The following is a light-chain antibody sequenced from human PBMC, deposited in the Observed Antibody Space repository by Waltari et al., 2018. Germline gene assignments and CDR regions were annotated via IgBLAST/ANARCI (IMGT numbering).Light chain of an antibody. CDR3: QQSYSIPRT. CDR1: QSISSY. CDR2: AAS. V-gene: IGKV1-39*01. Sequence: DIQMTQSPTSLSASVGDRVTITCRASQSISSYLNWYQQKPGKAPKVLIYAASSLQSGVPTMFSCSGSGTDFTLTISSLQPEDVATYYCQQSYSIPRTFGPGTKVDIK. J-gene: IGKJ3*01.